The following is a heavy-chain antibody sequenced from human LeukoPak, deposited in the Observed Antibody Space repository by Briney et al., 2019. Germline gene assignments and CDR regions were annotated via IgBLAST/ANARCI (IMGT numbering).Heavy chain of an antibody. J-gene: IGHJ5*02. V-gene: IGHV3-48*03. D-gene: IGHD2-15*01. CDR3: ASTRPVVVVAASPERDWFDP. CDR1: GFTFGSYE. Sequence: GGSLRLSCAASGFTFGSYEMNWVRQAPGKGLEGVSYISSSGSTIYYADSVKGRFTISRDNAKNSLYLQMNSLRAEDTAVYYCASTRPVVVVAASPERDWFDPWGQGTLVTVSS. CDR2: ISSSGSTI.